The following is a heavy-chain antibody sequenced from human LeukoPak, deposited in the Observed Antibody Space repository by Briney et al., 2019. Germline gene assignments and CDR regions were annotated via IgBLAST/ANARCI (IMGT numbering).Heavy chain of an antibody. J-gene: IGHJ6*02. D-gene: IGHD2/OR15-2a*01. Sequence: QPGRSLRLSCAASGFTFSSYAMHWVRQAPGKGLEWVANINQDESEKYYVDSVKGRFTISRDNAKNSLYLQMNSLRAEDTAVYYCARVRVSSYYGMDIWGQGTTVTVSS. CDR1: GFTFSSYA. CDR2: INQDESEK. CDR3: ARVRVSSYYGMDI. V-gene: IGHV3-7*05.